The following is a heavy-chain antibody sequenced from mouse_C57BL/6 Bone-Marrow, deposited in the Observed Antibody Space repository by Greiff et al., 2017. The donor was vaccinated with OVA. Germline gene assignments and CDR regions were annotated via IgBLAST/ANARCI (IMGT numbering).Heavy chain of an antibody. V-gene: IGHV1-42*01. CDR1: GYSFTGYY. Sequence: VQLQQSGPELVKPGASVKISCTASGYSFTGYYMNWVKQSPEKSLEWIGEINPSTGGTTYNPKFKAKATLTVDKSSSTAYMQLKSLTSEDSAVYYCASGDWYYFDYWGQGTTLTVSS. CDR3: ASGDWYYFDY. D-gene: IGHD3-3*01. CDR2: INPSTGGT. J-gene: IGHJ2*01.